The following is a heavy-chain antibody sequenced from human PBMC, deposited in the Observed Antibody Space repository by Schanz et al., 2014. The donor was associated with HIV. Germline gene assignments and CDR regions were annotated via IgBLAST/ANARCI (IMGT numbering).Heavy chain of an antibody. CDR2: IRGGAGGT. CDR3: ANTEFPYSSSSDYYYGMDV. Sequence: EVQLLESGGGLLHPGGSLRLSCAASGFTFNSYAMNALSWVRQAPGRGLEWVSDIRGGAGGTYYADSVKGRFTISRDNSKSTLYLQMNRLRAEDTAVYYCANTEFPYSSSSDYYYGMDVWGQGTTVTVSS. J-gene: IGHJ6*02. CDR1: GFTFNSYA. V-gene: IGHV3-23*01. D-gene: IGHD6-6*01.